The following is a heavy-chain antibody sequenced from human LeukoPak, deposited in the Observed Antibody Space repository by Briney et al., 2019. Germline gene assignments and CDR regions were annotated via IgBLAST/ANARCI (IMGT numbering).Heavy chain of an antibody. CDR3: TIEDCTNGVCYTLFDY. V-gene: IGHV3-49*03. Sequence: PGRSLRLSCTASGFTFGDYAMSWFRQAPGKGLEWVGFIRSKAYGGTTEYAASVKGRFTISRDDSKSIAYLQMNSLKIEDTAVYYCTIEDCTNGVCYTLFDYWGQGTLVTVSS. D-gene: IGHD2-8*01. J-gene: IGHJ4*02. CDR2: IRSKAYGGTT. CDR1: GFTFGDYA.